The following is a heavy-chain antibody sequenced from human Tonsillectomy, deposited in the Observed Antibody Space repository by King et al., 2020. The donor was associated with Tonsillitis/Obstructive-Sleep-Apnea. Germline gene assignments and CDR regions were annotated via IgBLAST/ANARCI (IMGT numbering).Heavy chain of an antibody. CDR1: GYTFTSYG. V-gene: IGHV1-18*01. D-gene: IGHD3-22*01. CDR2: ISAYNGNT. Sequence: VQLVESGAEVKKPGASVKVSCKASGYTFTSYGISWVRQAPGQGLEWMGWISAYNGNTNYAQKLQGRVTMTTDTSTSTAYMELRSLRSDDTAVYYCAGDSPYYYDSSGYYFFDYWGQGTLVTVSS. CDR3: AGDSPYYYDSSGYYFFDY. J-gene: IGHJ4*02.